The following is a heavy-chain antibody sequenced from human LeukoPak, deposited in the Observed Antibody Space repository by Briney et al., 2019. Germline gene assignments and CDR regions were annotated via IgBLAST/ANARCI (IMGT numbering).Heavy chain of an antibody. D-gene: IGHD4/OR15-4a*01. J-gene: IGHJ4*02. CDR2: ISSSSKYI. CDR3: ARRAGAYSHPYDY. CDR1: GFTFSSYR. Sequence: GGSLRLSCAASGFTFSSYRMNWVRQAPGKGLEWVSCISSSSKYIYYIDSVKGRFTISRDNSKNTLYLQMNSLRAEDTAVYYCARRAGAYSHPYDYWGQGTLVTVSS. V-gene: IGHV3-21*04.